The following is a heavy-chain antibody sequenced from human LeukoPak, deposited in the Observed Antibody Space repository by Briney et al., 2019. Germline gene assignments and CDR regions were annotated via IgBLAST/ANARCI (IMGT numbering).Heavy chain of an antibody. CDR2: ISSSSSYI. CDR3: ARVEADGDYAGLDY. V-gene: IGHV3-21*01. Sequence: GGSLRLSCAASGFTFSSYSMNWVRQAPGKGLEWVSSISSSSSYIYYADSVKGRFTIPRDNAKNSLYLQMNSLRAEDTAVYYCARVEADGDYAGLDYWGQGTLVTVSS. CDR1: GFTFSSYS. D-gene: IGHD4-17*01. J-gene: IGHJ4*02.